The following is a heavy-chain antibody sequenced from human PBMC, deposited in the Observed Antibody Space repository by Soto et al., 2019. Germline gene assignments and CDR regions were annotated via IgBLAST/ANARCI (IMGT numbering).Heavy chain of an antibody. CDR2: IIPIFGTA. D-gene: IGHD5-18*01. Sequence: QVQLVQSGAEVKKPGSSVKVSCKASGGTFSSYAISWVRQAPGQGLEWMGGIIPIFGTANYAQKFQGRVTITADEYTSTAYMELRSLRSEDTAVYYCAIRYSYAQYYYYYYSMDVWGQGTTVTVSS. J-gene: IGHJ6*02. V-gene: IGHV1-69*01. CDR3: AIRYSYAQYYYYYYSMDV. CDR1: GGTFSSYA.